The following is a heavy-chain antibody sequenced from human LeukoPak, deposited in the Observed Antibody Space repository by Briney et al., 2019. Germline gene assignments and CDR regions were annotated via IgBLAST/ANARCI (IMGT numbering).Heavy chain of an antibody. CDR3: AMYRTYYDN. J-gene: IGHJ4*02. CDR1: GFTFSSDW. D-gene: IGHD1-1*01. CDR2: INQEGTEE. V-gene: IGHV3-7*01. Sequence: GGSLRLSCAASGFTFSSDWMSWVRQAPGKGLEWVAYINQEGTEEGYVDSVKGRFTISRDNAKNSLFLQMNNLRAEDTAIFYCAMYRTYYDNGGQGTLVTVSS.